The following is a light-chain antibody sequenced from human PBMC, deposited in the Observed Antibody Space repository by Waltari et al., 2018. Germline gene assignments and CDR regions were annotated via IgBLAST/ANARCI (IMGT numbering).Light chain of an antibody. CDR1: QDISNY. J-gene: IGKJ4*01. Sequence: DIQMTQSPSSLSASVGDRVTIPCQASQDISNYLNWHQQKPGKAPKLLTYDASNLETGVPSRFSGSGSGTDFTFTISSLQPEDIATYCCQQYDNLPLTFGGGTKVEIK. CDR2: DAS. V-gene: IGKV1-33*01. CDR3: QQYDNLPLT.